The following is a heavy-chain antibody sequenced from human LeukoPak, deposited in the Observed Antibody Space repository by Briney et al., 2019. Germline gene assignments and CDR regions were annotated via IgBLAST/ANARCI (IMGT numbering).Heavy chain of an antibody. CDR1: GYTFTGYY. V-gene: IGHV1-2*02. D-gene: IGHD6-19*01. Sequence: ASVKVSCKASGYTFTGYYMHWVRQAPGQGLEWMGWINPNSGGTNYAQKFQGRVTMTRDTSISTAYMELSRLRSEDTAVYYCATEIYIAVAGRSDVRYFDYWGQGTLVTVSS. CDR2: INPNSGGT. CDR3: ATEIYIAVAGRSDVRYFDY. J-gene: IGHJ4*02.